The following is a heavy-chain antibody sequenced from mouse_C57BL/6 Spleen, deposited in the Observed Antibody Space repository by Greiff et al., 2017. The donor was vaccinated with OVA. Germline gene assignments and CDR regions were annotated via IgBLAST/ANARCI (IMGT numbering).Heavy chain of an antibody. Sequence: QVQLQQSGAALARPGASVKLSCKASGYTFTSYGISWVKQRTGQGLEWIGEIYPRSGNTYYNEKFKGKATMTADKSSSTAYMELSSLTSEDSAVCFCDRWEGYDDAMDYWGQGTSVTVSS. D-gene: IGHD2-14*01. CDR1: GYTFTSYG. CDR3: DRWEGYDDAMDY. J-gene: IGHJ4*01. V-gene: IGHV1-81*01. CDR2: IYPRSGNT.